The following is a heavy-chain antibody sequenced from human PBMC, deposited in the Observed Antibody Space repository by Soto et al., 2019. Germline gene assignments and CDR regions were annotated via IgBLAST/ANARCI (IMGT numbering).Heavy chain of an antibody. D-gene: IGHD2-2*01. V-gene: IGHV3-21*01. CDR1: GFTFSSYS. J-gene: IGHJ3*02. Sequence: GGSLRLSCAASGFTFSSYSMNWVRQAPGKGLEWVSSISSSSSYIYYADSVKGRFTISRDNAKNSLYLQMNSLRAEDTAVYYCARDRGDIVVVPAAFDIWGQGTMVTVSS. CDR2: ISSSSSYI. CDR3: ARDRGDIVVVPAAFDI.